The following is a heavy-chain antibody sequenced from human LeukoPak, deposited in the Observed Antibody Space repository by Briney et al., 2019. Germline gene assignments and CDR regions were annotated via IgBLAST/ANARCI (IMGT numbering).Heavy chain of an antibody. CDR1: GFTFSSYW. V-gene: IGHV3-7*03. CDR3: ARLPTFYYDSSHYHYDY. D-gene: IGHD3-22*01. J-gene: IGHJ4*02. Sequence: GGSLRLSCAASGFTFSSYWMNWARQAPGKGLEWVARINHNGNVNYYVDSVKGRFTISRDKSKNTLYLQMNSLRAEDTAVYYCARLPTFYYDSSHYHYDYWGQGTLVTVSS. CDR2: INHNGNVN.